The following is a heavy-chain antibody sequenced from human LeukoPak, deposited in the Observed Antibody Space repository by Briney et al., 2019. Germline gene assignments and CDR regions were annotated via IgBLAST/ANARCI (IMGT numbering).Heavy chain of an antibody. Sequence: PSETLSLTCTVSGYSISSGYYWGWIRQPPGKGLEWIGSIYHSGSTYYNPSLKSRVTISVDTSKNQFSLKLRSMTAAADTAVYYCARGRIAARLCYFDYWGQGTLVTVSS. D-gene: IGHD6-6*01. CDR3: ARGRIAARLCYFDY. CDR1: GYSISSGYY. V-gene: IGHV4-38-2*02. J-gene: IGHJ4*02. CDR2: IYHSGST.